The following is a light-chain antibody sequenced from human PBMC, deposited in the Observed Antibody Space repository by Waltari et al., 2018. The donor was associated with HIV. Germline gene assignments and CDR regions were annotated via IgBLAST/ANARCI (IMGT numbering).Light chain of an antibody. CDR2: GAS. J-gene: IGKJ1*01. CDR1: QSVSSN. V-gene: IGKV3-15*01. Sequence: EIVMTQSPATLSVSPGERATLSCRASQSVSSNLAWYQQKPGQAPRLLIYGASTRATGIPARFSGSWSGTEFTLTISSLQSEDFAVYYCQQYNNWPRRTFGQGTKVEIK. CDR3: QQYNNWPRRT.